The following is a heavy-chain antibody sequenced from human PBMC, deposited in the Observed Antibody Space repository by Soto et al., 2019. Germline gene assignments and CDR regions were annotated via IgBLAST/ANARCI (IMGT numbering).Heavy chain of an antibody. CDR3: ASVGLITGTTDFDY. CDR2: IWYDGSNK. J-gene: IGHJ4*02. V-gene: IGHV3-33*08. CDR1: GFTFSSYS. Sequence: PGGSLRLSCAASGFTFSSYSMNWVRQAPGKGLEWVAVIWYDGSNKYYADSVKGRFTISRDNSKNTLYLQMNSLRAEDTAVYYCASVGLITGTTDFDYWGQGTLVTVSS. D-gene: IGHD1-20*01.